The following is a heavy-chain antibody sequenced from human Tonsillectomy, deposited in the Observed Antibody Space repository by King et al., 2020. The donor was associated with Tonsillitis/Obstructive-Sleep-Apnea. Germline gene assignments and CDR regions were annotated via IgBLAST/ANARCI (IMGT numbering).Heavy chain of an antibody. CDR2: ISYDGSNK. Sequence: VQLVESGGGVVQPGRSLRLSCAASGFTFSSYAMHWVRQAPGKGLEWVAVISYDGSNKYYADSVKGRFTISRDNSKNTLYLQMNSLRAEDTAVYYCARDKDGDHAFDYWGQGTLVTVSS. D-gene: IGHD4-17*01. CDR3: ARDKDGDHAFDY. CDR1: GFTFSSYA. J-gene: IGHJ4*02. V-gene: IGHV3-30*04.